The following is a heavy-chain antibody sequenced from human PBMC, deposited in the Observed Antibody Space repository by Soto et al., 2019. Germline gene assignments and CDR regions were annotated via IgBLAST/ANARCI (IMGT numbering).Heavy chain of an antibody. V-gene: IGHV1-2*02. J-gene: IGHJ6*02. D-gene: IGHD3-9*01. Sequence: ASVKVSCKASGYIFTGYHIHWVRQAPGRGLEWMGWINPNSGDTEYAQNFQGRVTMTRDTSFNLVYMEMSGLMSDDTAVYYCARDARGTRGFDEIDIWRQGTTVTVSS. CDR3: ARDARGTRGFDEIDI. CDR1: GYIFTGYH. CDR2: INPNSGDT.